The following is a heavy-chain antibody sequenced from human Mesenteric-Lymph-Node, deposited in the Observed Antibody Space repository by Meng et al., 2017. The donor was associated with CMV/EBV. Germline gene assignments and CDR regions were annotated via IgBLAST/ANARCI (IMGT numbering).Heavy chain of an antibody. J-gene: IGHJ4*02. CDR3: ARDVDWSFDY. CDR1: GFTFSSYA. CDR2: ISHDKKNM. D-gene: IGHD3-9*01. Sequence: GGFLRLSCAASGFTFSSYAMTWVRQAPGKGLEWVSYISHDKKNMHCADSVKGRLTISRDNAKNSLYLQLNSLRAEDTAVYYCARDVDWSFDYWGPGILVTVSS. V-gene: IGHV3-48*04.